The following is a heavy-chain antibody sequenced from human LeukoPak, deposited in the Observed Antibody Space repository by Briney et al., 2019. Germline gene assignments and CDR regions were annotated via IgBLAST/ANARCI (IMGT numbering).Heavy chain of an antibody. CDR2: IYHSGST. Sequence: SETLSLTCAVSGYSISSGYYWGWIRQPPGKGLEWIGSIYHSGSTYYNPSLKSRVTISVDTSKNQFSLKLSSVTAADTAVYYCASSLKVVRGVLDYWGQGTLVTVSS. CDR3: ASSLKVVRGVLDY. CDR1: GYSISSGYY. V-gene: IGHV4-38-2*01. J-gene: IGHJ4*02. D-gene: IGHD3-10*01.